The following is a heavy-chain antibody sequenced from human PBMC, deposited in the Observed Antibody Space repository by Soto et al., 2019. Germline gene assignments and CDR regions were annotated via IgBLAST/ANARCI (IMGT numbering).Heavy chain of an antibody. CDR3: ARRFSSSSSYFDY. Sequence: EVQLLESGGGLVQPGGSLRLSCAASGFPFSSYAMSWVRHAPDKGLEWVSAIDFTGAGTYYADSVKGRFTISRDNSKNTLYLQMSSLRAEDTAVYFCARRFSSSSSYFDYWGQGTLVTVSS. CDR2: IDFTGAGT. J-gene: IGHJ4*02. D-gene: IGHD6-6*01. V-gene: IGHV3-23*01. CDR1: GFPFSSYA.